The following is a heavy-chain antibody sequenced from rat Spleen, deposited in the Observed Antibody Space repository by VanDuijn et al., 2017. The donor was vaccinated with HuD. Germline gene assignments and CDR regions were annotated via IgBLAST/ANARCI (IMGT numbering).Heavy chain of an antibody. CDR2: ISSDGGRN. V-gene: IGHV5S23*01. D-gene: IGHD1-1*01. J-gene: IGHJ2*01. CDR1: GFTFSNYD. CDR3: ATTPLYYSGDPYYFDY. Sequence: EVQLVESGGGLVQPGRSLKLSCAASGFTFSNYDMAWVRQAPTKGLEWVASISSDGGRNFYRDSVKGRFTISRDIAKSTLYLQMDSLRSEDTATYYCATTPLYYSGDPYYFDYWGQGVMVTVSS.